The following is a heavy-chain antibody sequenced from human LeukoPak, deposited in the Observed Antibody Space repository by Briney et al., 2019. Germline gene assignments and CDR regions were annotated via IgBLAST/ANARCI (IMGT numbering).Heavy chain of an antibody. CDR2: ISSSGSTI. Sequence: PGGSLRLSCAASGFTFSSYSMNWVRLAPGKGLEWVSYISSSGSTIYYADSVKGRFSISRDNAKNSLYLQMNGLRAEDTAVYYCARATYDSSGYYYRWFDPWGQGTLVTVSS. J-gene: IGHJ5*02. D-gene: IGHD3-22*01. V-gene: IGHV3-48*04. CDR1: GFTFSSYS. CDR3: ARATYDSSGYYYRWFDP.